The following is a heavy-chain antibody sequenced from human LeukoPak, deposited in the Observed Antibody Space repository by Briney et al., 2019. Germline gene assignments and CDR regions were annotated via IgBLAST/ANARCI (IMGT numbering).Heavy chain of an antibody. Sequence: SETLSLTCAVYGGSFSGYYWSWIRQPPGKGLEWIGEINHSGSTNYNPSLKGRVTISVDTSKNQFSLKLSSVTAADPAVYYCARESLSGGDYDYWGQGTLVTVSS. D-gene: IGHD4-17*01. V-gene: IGHV4-34*01. CDR3: ARESLSGGDYDY. CDR2: INHSGST. CDR1: GGSFSGYY. J-gene: IGHJ4*02.